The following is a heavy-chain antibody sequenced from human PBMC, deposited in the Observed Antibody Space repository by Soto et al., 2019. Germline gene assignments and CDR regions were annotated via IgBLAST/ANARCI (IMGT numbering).Heavy chain of an antibody. V-gene: IGHV4-39*01. CDR2: IYYSGST. CDR1: GGSISSCSYY. J-gene: IGHJ4*02. CDR3: ARQPSNYADY. Sequence: SETLSLTCTVSGGSISSCSYYWDWIRQPPGKGLEWIGSIYYSGSTYYNPSLKSRVTISVDTSKNQFSLKLSSVTAADTAAYYCARQPSNYADYWGQGTLVTVSS.